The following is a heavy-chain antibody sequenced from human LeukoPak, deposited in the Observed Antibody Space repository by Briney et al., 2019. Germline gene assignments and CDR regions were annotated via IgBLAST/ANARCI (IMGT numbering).Heavy chain of an antibody. CDR3: ASIVGARVDY. CDR1: GGSISSSSYY. D-gene: IGHD1-26*01. Sequence: ETLSLTCTVSGGSISSSSYYWGWIRQPPGKGLEWIGSIYYSGSTYYNPSLKSRVTISVDTSKNQFSLKLSSVTAADTAVYYCASIVGARVDYWGQGTLVTVSS. J-gene: IGHJ4*02. CDR2: IYYSGST. V-gene: IGHV4-39*01.